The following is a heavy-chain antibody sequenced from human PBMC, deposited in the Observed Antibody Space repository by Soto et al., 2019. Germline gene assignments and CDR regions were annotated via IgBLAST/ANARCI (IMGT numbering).Heavy chain of an antibody. D-gene: IGHD2-2*01. Sequence: GGSLRLSCAASVFKFSSSPMSWVRQAPGKGLEWVSAISGSGGSTYYADSVKGRFTISRDNSKNTLYLQMNSLRAEDTAVYYCAKADRYCSSTSCLAAFDYWGQGTLVTVSS. CDR1: VFKFSSSP. V-gene: IGHV3-23*01. CDR2: ISGSGGST. CDR3: AKADRYCSSTSCLAAFDY. J-gene: IGHJ4*02.